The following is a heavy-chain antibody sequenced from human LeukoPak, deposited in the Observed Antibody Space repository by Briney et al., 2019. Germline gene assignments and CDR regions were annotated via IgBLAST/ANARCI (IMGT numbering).Heavy chain of an antibody. CDR3: ASSVGGATYYFDY. Sequence: SVKVSCKASGGTFSSYAISWVRQAPGQGLEWMGRIIPILGIANYAQKFQGRVTITADKSTSTAYMELSSLRSEDTAVDYCASSVGGATYYFDYWGQGTLVTVSS. J-gene: IGHJ4*02. CDR2: IIPILGIA. D-gene: IGHD3-16*01. V-gene: IGHV1-69*04. CDR1: GGTFSSYA.